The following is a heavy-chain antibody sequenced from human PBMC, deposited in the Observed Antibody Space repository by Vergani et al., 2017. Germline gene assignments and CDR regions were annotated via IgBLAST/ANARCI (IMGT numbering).Heavy chain of an antibody. V-gene: IGHV4-34*01. CDR3: AREEGSSGWSYYYGMDV. J-gene: IGHJ6*02. CDR2: INHSGST. Sequence: QVQLQQWGAGLLKPSETLSLTCAVYGGSFSGYYWSWIRQPPGKGLEWIGEINHSGSTNYNPSLKSRVTISVDTSKNQFSLKLSSVTAADTAVYYCAREEGSSGWSYYYGMDVWGQGTTVTVSS. D-gene: IGHD6-19*01. CDR1: GGSFSGYY.